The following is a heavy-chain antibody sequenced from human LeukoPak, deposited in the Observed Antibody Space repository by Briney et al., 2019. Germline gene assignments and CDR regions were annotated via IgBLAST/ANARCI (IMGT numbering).Heavy chain of an antibody. CDR1: GYSISSSYY. J-gene: IGHJ6*03. CDR2: IYYSGST. CDR3: ARAGYSYGYYYYYYMDV. D-gene: IGHD5-18*01. V-gene: IGHV4-38-2*02. Sequence: PSETLSLTCTVSGYSISSSYYWGWIRQPPGKGLEWIGSIYYSGSTYYNPSLKSRVTISVDTSKNQFSLKLSSVTAADTAVYYCARAGYSYGYYYYYYMDVWGKGTTVTVSS.